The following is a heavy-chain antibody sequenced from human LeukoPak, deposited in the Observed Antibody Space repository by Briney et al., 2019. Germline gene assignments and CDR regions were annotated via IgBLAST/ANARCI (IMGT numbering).Heavy chain of an antibody. CDR1: GFTFSSYA. D-gene: IGHD6-6*01. J-gene: IGHJ4*02. V-gene: IGHV3-23*01. CDR3: AKWKYSNSGIDDY. Sequence: GGSLRLSCSASGFTFSSYAMSWVRQVPGKGLEWVSVISGSGDNTHYADSVKGRFTISRDNSKNMLYLQMNSLRAEDTAVYYCAKWKYSNSGIDDYWGQGTLVTVSS. CDR2: ISGSGDNT.